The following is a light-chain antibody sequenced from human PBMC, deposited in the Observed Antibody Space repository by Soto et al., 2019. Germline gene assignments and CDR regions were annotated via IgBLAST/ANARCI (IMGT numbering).Light chain of an antibody. CDR3: QQYADSPPRII. CDR1: QSVNSAY. J-gene: IGKJ4*01. Sequence: EIVLTQSPGTLPLSPGERATLSFRASQSVNSAYLAWYQQKPGQAPRLLIYGASNRAAGIPDRFTGRGSGLDFTLTISSLEPEDFAVYYCQQYADSPPRIIFGGGTNVEIK. V-gene: IGKV3-20*01. CDR2: GAS.